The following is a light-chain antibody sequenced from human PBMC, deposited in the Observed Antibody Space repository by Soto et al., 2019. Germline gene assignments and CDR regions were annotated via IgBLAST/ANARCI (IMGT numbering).Light chain of an antibody. Sequence: EIVLTQSPATLSLSPGERATLSCRASQSVSSYLAWYQQKPGQAPRLLIFDASNRATGIPARFSGSGSGTDFPLTISSLEPEDFAIYYCQQRSTWPLTFGGGTKVGIK. J-gene: IGKJ4*01. CDR2: DAS. V-gene: IGKV3-11*01. CDR3: QQRSTWPLT. CDR1: QSVSSY.